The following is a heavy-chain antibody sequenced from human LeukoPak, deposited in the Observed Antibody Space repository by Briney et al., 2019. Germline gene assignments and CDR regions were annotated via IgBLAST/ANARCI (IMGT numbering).Heavy chain of an antibody. J-gene: IGHJ5*02. D-gene: IGHD6-19*01. CDR3: ARETISSGWYGGNWFDP. V-gene: IGHV3-66*01. CDR2: IYSGGST. CDR1: GFTLSPYA. Sequence: GGSLRLSCAASGFTLSPYAMAWVRQAPGKGLEWVSVIYSGGSTYYADSVKGRFTISRDNSKNTLYLQMNSLRAEDTAVYYCARETISSGWYGGNWFDPWGQGTLVTVSS.